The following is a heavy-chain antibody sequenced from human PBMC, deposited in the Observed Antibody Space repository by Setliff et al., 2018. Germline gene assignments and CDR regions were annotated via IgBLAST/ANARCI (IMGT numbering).Heavy chain of an antibody. CDR1: GDSISSATNY. V-gene: IGHV4-61*09. CDR2: IDPSGDT. CDR3: ARGYCSSSGCFFAGWFDP. D-gene: IGHD2-2*01. J-gene: IGHJ5*02. Sequence: PSETLSLTCTVSGDSISSATNYWSWIRQPAGKGLEWIGHIDPSGDTNYNPSLKSRVTIFVDTSKNQFSLKLNSVTAADMAVYYCARGYCSSSGCFFAGWFDPWGRGTLVTVSS.